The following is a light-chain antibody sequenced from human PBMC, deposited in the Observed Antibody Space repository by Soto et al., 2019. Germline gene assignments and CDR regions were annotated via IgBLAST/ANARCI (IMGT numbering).Light chain of an antibody. CDR1: QTISTW. Sequence: IQITQSPSTLSASVGDRVTITCRASQTISTWLAWYQQKPGKAPKLLIYGASSLKSGVPSRFSGSGSGTEFTLTISSLQPDDFATYYCQQYNSYSPSTFGGGTKVDIK. CDR3: QQYNSYSPST. J-gene: IGKJ4*01. CDR2: GAS. V-gene: IGKV1-5*01.